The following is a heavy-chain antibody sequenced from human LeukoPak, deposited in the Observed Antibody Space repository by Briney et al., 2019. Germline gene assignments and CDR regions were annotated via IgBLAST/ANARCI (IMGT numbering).Heavy chain of an antibody. CDR3: ASLVVTDNWAFDI. V-gene: IGHV3-74*01. CDR2: INNDASST. CDR1: GFTFSSYW. D-gene: IGHD2-21*02. Sequence: GGSLRLSCAAPGFTFSSYWMHWVRQAPGEGLVWVSRINNDASSTSYADSVKGRFTISRDNAKNTLYLQMNSLRAGDTAVYYCASLVVTDNWAFDIWGQGTMVIVSS. J-gene: IGHJ3*02.